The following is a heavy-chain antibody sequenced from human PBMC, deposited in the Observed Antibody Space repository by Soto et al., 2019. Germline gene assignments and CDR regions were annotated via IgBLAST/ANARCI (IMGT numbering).Heavy chain of an antibody. CDR2: IIPSLGIT. CDR3: ARSSGWYNWFDP. J-gene: IGHJ5*02. D-gene: IGHD6-19*01. V-gene: IGHV1-69*02. Sequence: SVKVSCKASGGTFNSYTITWVRQAPGQGLEWMGRIIPSLGITNYAQKFQGRVTITADKPTSTAYMDLSSLTSEDTAVYYCARSSGWYNWFDPWGQGTLVTVSS. CDR1: GGTFNSYT.